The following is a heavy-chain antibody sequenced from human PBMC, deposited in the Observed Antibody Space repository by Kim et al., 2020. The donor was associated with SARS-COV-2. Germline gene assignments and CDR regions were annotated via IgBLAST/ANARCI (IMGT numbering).Heavy chain of an antibody. V-gene: IGHV4-59*01. CDR1: SDSIINYY. D-gene: IGHD6-13*01. J-gene: IGHJ4*02. CDR3: ARGGASSKPFHY. Sequence: SETLSLTCTVSSDSIINYYWSWIRQPPGKGLEWIGYIYYTGSAAYNPSLKSRVIISVDTSKNQFSLSLSSMTAADTAMYYCARGGASSKPFHYWGQGNLVTVSA. CDR2: IYYTGSA.